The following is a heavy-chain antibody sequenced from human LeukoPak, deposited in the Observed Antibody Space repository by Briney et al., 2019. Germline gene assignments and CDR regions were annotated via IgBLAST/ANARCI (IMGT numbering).Heavy chain of an antibody. CDR1: GGSFSGYY. CDR3: ARASYSSSWYFDY. Sequence: SETLSLTCAVYGGSFSGYYWSWIRQPPGKGLEWIGEINRSGSTNYNPSLKSRVTISVDTSKNQFSLKLSSVTAADTAVYYCARASYSSSWYFDYWGQGTLVTVSS. V-gene: IGHV4-34*01. J-gene: IGHJ4*02. D-gene: IGHD6-13*01. CDR2: INRSGST.